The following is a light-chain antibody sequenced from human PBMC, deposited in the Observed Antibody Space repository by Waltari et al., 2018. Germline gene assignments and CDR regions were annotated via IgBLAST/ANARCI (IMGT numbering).Light chain of an antibody. CDR3: QHYSGYPLT. V-gene: IGKV1-5*03. Sequence: DIQMTQSPSTLFASVGDRVTITCRASQSINGWLAWYQQKPGKAPKLLIYKAFTLESGVPSRFSGSGSGTQFTLTINSLQPDDVATYYCQHYSGYPLTFGGGTKVDIK. CDR1: QSINGW. J-gene: IGKJ4*01. CDR2: KAF.